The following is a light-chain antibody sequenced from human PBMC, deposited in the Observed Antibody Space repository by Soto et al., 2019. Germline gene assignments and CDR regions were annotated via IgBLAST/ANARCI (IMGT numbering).Light chain of an antibody. Sequence: QAVVTQEPSLTVSPGGTGTLTCGSSTGAVTSGHYPYWFQQKPGQAPRTLIYDTSNKHSWTPARFSGSLLGGKAALTLSGAQPEDEAEYYCLLSYSGARHVFGTGTKLTVL. CDR2: DTS. V-gene: IGLV7-46*01. J-gene: IGLJ1*01. CDR3: LLSYSGARHV. CDR1: TGAVTSGHY.